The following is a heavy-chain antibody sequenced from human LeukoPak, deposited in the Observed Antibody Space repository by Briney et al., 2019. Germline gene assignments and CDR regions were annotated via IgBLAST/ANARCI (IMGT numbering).Heavy chain of an antibody. CDR3: ARRYSSSASFFDY. CDR2: IYYSGST. J-gene: IGHJ4*02. D-gene: IGHD6-13*01. CDR1: GGSISSSSYS. V-gene: IGHV4-61*05. Sequence: NPSETLSLTCTVSGGSISSSSYSWSWIRQPPGKGLEWIGYIYYSGSTNYNPSLKSRVTISVDTSKNQFSLKLSSVTAADTAVYYCARRYSSSASFFDYWGQGTLVTVSS.